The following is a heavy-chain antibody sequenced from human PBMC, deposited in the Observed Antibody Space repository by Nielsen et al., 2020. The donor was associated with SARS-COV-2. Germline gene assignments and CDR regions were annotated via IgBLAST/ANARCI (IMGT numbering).Heavy chain of an antibody. J-gene: IGHJ3*01. D-gene: IGHD3-22*01. CDR2: ISWNSGSI. V-gene: IGHV3-9*01. CDR1: GFTFDDYA. CDR3: AKWDYYDSSGLPL. Sequence: GGSLRPSCAASGFTFDDYAMHWVRQAPGKGLEWVSGISWNSGSIGYADSVKGRFTISRDNAKNSLYLQMNSLRAEDTALYYCAKWDYYDSSGLPLWGQGTMVTVSS.